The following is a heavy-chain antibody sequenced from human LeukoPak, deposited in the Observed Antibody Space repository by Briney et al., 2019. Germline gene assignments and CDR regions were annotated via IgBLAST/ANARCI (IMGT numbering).Heavy chain of an antibody. J-gene: IGHJ4*02. V-gene: IGHV3-53*01. Sequence: PGGSLRLSCAASGFTVSSNYMSWVRQAPGKGLEWVSVIYSGGSTYYADSVKGRFTISRDKSKNTLYLQMNSLRAEDTAVYYCASSRSYYYDSSGYYTLDYWGQGTLVTVSS. CDR3: ASSRSYYYDSSGYYTLDY. CDR1: GFTVSSNY. D-gene: IGHD3-22*01. CDR2: IYSGGST.